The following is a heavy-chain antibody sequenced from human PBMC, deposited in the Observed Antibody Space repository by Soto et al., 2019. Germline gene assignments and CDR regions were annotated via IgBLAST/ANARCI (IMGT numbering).Heavy chain of an antibody. J-gene: IGHJ4*02. Sequence: QVQLQESGPGLVKPSQTLSLTCTVSGGSISSAYYYWSWIRQPPGKGLEWIGHIYDSGGTYSNPSLQSQVTISMDTSKNQFSLKLSSVTAADTAVYYCARGPSGDKVDYWGQGTLVTVSS. CDR3: ARGPSGDKVDY. CDR2: IYDSGGT. D-gene: IGHD7-27*01. V-gene: IGHV4-30-4*01. CDR1: GGSISSAYYY.